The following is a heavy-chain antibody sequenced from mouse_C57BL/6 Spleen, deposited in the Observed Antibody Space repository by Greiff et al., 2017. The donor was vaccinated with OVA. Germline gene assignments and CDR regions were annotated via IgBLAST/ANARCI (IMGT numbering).Heavy chain of an antibody. Sequence: QVHVKQSGAELVKPGASVKVSCKASGYAFSSYWMNWVKQRPGKGLEWIGQIYPGDGDTNYNGKFKGKATLTADKSSRTAYMQLSSLTSEDSAVYFCARSGGGYPWFAYWGQGTLVTVSA. CDR3: ARSGGGYPWFAY. V-gene: IGHV1-80*01. D-gene: IGHD2-2*01. CDR1: GYAFSSYW. J-gene: IGHJ3*01. CDR2: IYPGDGDT.